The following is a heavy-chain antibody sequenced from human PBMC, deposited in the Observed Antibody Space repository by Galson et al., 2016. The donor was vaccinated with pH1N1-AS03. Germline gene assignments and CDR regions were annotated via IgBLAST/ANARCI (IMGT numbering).Heavy chain of an antibody. J-gene: IGHJ4*02. CDR1: GFTFSSYV. D-gene: IGHD2/OR15-2a*01. V-gene: IGHV3-23*01. CDR3: TKDHSTYFDY. CDR2: IGVSGAGT. Sequence: SLRLSCAASGFTFSSYVMSWVRQAPGKGLQWVSTIGVSGAGTYYADSVRGRFTVSRDNSKNTLDLQTSSLRAEDTAVYYCTKDHSTYFDYWGQGTLVTVSS.